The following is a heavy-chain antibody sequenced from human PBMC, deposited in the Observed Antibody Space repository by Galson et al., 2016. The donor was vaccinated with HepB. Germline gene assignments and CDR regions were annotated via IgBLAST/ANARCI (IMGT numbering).Heavy chain of an antibody. V-gene: IGHV1-8*01. CDR2: MNPNSGNT. CDR3: ARDREHLRTGTYGMAG. CDR1: GYTFTSYD. J-gene: IGHJ6*02. Sequence: SVKVSCKASGYTFTSYDINWVRQAPGQGLGWMGWMNPNSGNTVYAQKFKGRVTMASNTSLSTAYMELTILRSEDTAVYFCARDREHLRTGTYGMAGWGQGTTVTVSS. D-gene: IGHD3-10*01.